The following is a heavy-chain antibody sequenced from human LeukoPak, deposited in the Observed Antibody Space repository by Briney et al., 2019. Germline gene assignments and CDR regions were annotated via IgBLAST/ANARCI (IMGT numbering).Heavy chain of an antibody. CDR2: IIPIFGTA. Sequence: ASVKVSCKASRGTFSSYAISWVRQAPGQGLEWMGGIIPIFGTANYAQKFQGRVTITTDESTRTAYMELSSLRSEDTDVYYCARGGYYDFWSGRGEAYYYYMDVWGKGTTVTVSS. J-gene: IGHJ6*03. V-gene: IGHV1-69*05. CDR3: ARGGYYDFWSGRGEAYYYYMDV. CDR1: RGTFSSYA. D-gene: IGHD3-3*01.